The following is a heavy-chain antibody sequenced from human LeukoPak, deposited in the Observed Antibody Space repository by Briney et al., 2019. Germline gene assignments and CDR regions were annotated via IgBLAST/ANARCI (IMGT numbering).Heavy chain of an antibody. V-gene: IGHV3-53*01. J-gene: IGHJ4*02. D-gene: IGHD6-13*01. CDR2: IYSGGAT. CDR1: GFIVSTNY. CDR3: ARGIVAAGDFDY. Sequence: PGGSLRLSCAASGFIVSTNYVTWVRQAPGKGLEWVSGIYSGGATYYADSVKGRFTISRDNAKNTVYLQMNSLRAEDTAVYYCARGIVAAGDFDYWGQGTLVTVSS.